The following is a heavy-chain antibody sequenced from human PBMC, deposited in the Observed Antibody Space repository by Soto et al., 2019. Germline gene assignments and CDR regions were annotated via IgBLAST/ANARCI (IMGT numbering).Heavy chain of an antibody. J-gene: IGHJ4*02. CDR2: ISYDGSNK. Sequence: QVQLVESGGGVVQPGRSLRLSCAASGFTFSSYGMHWVRQAPGKGLEWVAVISYDGSNKYYADSVKGRFTISRDNSKNPLYLQMNSLRAEDTAVYYCAKDEKDYWGQGTLVTVSS. V-gene: IGHV3-30*18. CDR1: GFTFSSYG. CDR3: AKDEKDY.